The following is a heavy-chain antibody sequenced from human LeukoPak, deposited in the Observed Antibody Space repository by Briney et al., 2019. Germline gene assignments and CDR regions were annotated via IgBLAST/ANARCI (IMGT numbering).Heavy chain of an antibody. V-gene: IGHV3-43*02. J-gene: IGHJ4*02. CDR3: VKDISRYTTARLFDY. CDR1: GLTFNDYA. D-gene: IGHD1-14*01. CDR2: INWDGGTT. Sequence: EALMRVSWSTTGLTFNDYALRWGRKTTRKGLEWVSLINWDGGTTYSADSVKGRFTISRDNSKNSLYLQMNSLRTEDTALYYCVKDISRYTTARLFDYWGQGTLVTVSS.